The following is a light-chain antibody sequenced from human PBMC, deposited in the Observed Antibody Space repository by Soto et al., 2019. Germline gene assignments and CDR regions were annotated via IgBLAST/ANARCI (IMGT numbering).Light chain of an antibody. CDR1: QSVSSY. Sequence: EIVLTQSPATLSLFPGERATLSCRASQSVSSYLAWYHQKPGQAPRLLIYDASNRATGIPAKVSGSGSGTDFTLTIRNLEPEDFAVYYCQQRSNWTLTFGGGTKVEIK. J-gene: IGKJ4*01. CDR3: QQRSNWTLT. CDR2: DAS. V-gene: IGKV3-11*01.